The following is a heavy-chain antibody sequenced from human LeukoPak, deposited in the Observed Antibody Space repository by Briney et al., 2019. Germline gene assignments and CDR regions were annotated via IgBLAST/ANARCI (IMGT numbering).Heavy chain of an antibody. CDR2: ISSSSSYI. J-gene: IGHJ4*02. CDR3: AREQWLALDY. D-gene: IGHD6-19*01. CDR1: GFTFSSYS. V-gene: IGHV3-21*01. Sequence: GGSLRLSCAASGFTFSSYSMNWVRQAPGKGLEWVSSISSSSSYIYYAESVKGRFTISRDNAKNSLYLQMNSLRAEDTAVYYCAREQWLALDYWGQGTLVTVSS.